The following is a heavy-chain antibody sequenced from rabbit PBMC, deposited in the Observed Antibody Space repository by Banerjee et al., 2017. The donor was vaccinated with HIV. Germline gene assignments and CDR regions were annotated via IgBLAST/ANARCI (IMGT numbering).Heavy chain of an antibody. CDR2: IGAGSGTT. CDR3: GRDYDGDGAYDYTTTGYFKL. CDR1: GFSFSSGYW. V-gene: IGHV1S45*01. D-gene: IGHD6-1*01. Sequence: QEQLVESGGGLVQPGASLTLTCTASGFSFSSGYWICWVRQAPGKGLEWIGCIGAGSGTTYYASWAKGRFTISKTSSTTVTLQMTSLTAADTATYFCGRDYDGDGAYDYTTTGYFKLWGQGTLVTVS. J-gene: IGHJ4*01.